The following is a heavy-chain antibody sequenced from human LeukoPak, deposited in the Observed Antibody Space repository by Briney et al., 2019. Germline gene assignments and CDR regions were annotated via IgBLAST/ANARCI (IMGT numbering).Heavy chain of an antibody. CDR1: GVSFSGYY. D-gene: IGHD3-10*01. CDR2: INHSGST. CDR3: ARGAYYYGSGSAPFDY. Sequence: SETLSLTCAVYGVSFSGYYWSWIRQSPGQGLEWIGEINHSGSTNYNPSLKSRVTMSVDTSKNQFSLKLSSVTAADTAVYYCARGAYYYGSGSAPFDYWGQGTLVTVSS. J-gene: IGHJ4*02. V-gene: IGHV4-34*01.